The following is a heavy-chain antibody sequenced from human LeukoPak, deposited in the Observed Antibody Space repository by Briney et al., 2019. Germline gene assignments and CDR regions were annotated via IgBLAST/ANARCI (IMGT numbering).Heavy chain of an antibody. J-gene: IGHJ4*02. Sequence: PGGSLRLSCAASGFTFSRCDMHWVRQAPGKGLEWVSSISSSSSYIYYADSVKGRFTISRDNAKNSLYLQMNSLRAEDTAVYYCARGSLIAAAGNPTFDYWGQGTLVTVSS. CDR2: ISSSSSYI. D-gene: IGHD6-13*01. V-gene: IGHV3-21*01. CDR3: ARGSLIAAAGNPTFDY. CDR1: GFTFSRCD.